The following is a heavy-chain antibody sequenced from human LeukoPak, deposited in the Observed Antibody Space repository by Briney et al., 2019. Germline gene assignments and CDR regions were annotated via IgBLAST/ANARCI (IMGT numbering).Heavy chain of an antibody. J-gene: IGHJ4*02. CDR3: ARATYYDILTGPSYYFDY. CDR1: GYTFTGYY. Sequence: ASVKVSCKASGYTFTGYYMHWVRQAPGQGLEWMGWINPNSGGTNYAQKFQGRVTMTRDTSIGTAYMELSRLRSDDTAVYYCARATYYDILTGPSYYFDYWGQGTLVTVSS. V-gene: IGHV1-2*02. CDR2: INPNSGGT. D-gene: IGHD3-9*01.